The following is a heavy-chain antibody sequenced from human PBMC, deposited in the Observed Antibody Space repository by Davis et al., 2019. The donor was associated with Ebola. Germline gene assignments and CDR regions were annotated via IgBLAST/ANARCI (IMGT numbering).Heavy chain of an antibody. D-gene: IGHD3-9*01. V-gene: IGHV3-48*02. CDR2: ISSSSSTI. J-gene: IGHJ6*02. Sequence: GESLKISCAASGFTFSSYSMNWVRQAPGKGLEWVSYISSSSSTIYYADSVKGRFTISRDNAKNSLYLQMNSLRDEDTAVYYCARGKELRYFTCMDVWGQGTTVTVSS. CDR1: GFTFSSYS. CDR3: ARGKELRYFTCMDV.